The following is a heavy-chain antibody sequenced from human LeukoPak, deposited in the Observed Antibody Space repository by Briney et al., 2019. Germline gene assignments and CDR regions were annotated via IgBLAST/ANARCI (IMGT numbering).Heavy chain of an antibody. J-gene: IGHJ4*02. Sequence: GRSLRLSCAASGFTFSSYGMHWVRQAPGKGLEWVAAISYDGSNKYYADSVKGRFTISRDNSKNTLYLQMNSLRAEDTAVYYCAKVPSSSSNVYWGQGTLVTVSS. D-gene: IGHD6-6*01. CDR3: AKVPSSSSNVY. V-gene: IGHV3-30*18. CDR1: GFTFSSYG. CDR2: ISYDGSNK.